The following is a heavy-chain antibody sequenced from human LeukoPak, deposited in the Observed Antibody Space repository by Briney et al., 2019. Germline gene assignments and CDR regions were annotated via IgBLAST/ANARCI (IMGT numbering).Heavy chain of an antibody. Sequence: GGSLRLSCAASGFTLSSNYMSWVRQAPGRGLEWVSVIYSGGSTYYADSVKGRFTISRDNSKNTLYLQMNSLRAEDTAVYYCARENWGFFDYWGQGTLVTVSS. D-gene: IGHD7-27*01. CDR3: ARENWGFFDY. V-gene: IGHV3-53*01. CDR2: IYSGGST. J-gene: IGHJ4*02. CDR1: GFTLSSNY.